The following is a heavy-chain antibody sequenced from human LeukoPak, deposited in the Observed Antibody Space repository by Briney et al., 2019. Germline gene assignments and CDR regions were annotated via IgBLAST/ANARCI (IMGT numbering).Heavy chain of an antibody. V-gene: IGHV4-38-2*02. Sequence: SSETLSLTCTVSGYSISSDYYWGWIRQPPGKGLEWIGSIYHSGSTYYNPSLKSRVTISVDTSKNQFSLQLSSVTAADTAVYYCARESAVDNDAFDIWGQGTMVTVSS. J-gene: IGHJ3*02. CDR3: ARESAVDNDAFDI. D-gene: IGHD6-19*01. CDR1: GYSISSDYY. CDR2: IYHSGST.